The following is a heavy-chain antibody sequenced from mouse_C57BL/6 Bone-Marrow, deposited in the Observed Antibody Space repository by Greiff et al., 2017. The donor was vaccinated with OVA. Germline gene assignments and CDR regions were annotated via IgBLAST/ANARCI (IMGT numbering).Heavy chain of an antibody. V-gene: IGHV1-15*01. D-gene: IGHD2-3*01. J-gene: IGHJ3*01. CDR1: GYTFTDYW. CDR2: IDPEAGGT. Sequence: VQLQQSGAELVKPGASVTLSCKASGYTFTDYWMHWVKQTPVHGLEWIGAIDPEAGGTAYNQKFKGKAILTADKYSSTAYMEIRSLTSEDSAVYYGTSCDGPQGFAYWGQGTPVTVSA. CDR3: TSCDGPQGFAY.